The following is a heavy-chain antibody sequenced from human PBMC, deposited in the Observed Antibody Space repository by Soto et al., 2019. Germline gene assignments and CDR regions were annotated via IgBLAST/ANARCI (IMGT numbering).Heavy chain of an antibody. D-gene: IGHD2-15*01. CDR3: ARARWYDAFDV. CDR1: GFFISSGNY. V-gene: IGHV4-38-2*01. J-gene: IGHJ3*01. Sequence: SETLSLTCAVSGFFISSGNYWGWIRKPPGKGLEWIGSIFHGGNTYYNPSLKSRVTVSVDMSKNQFSLKLNSVTAADTAVYYCARARWYDAFDVWGQGTVVTVSS. CDR2: IFHGGNT.